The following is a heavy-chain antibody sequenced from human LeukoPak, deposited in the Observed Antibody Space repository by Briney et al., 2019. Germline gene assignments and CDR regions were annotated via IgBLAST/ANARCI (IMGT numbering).Heavy chain of an antibody. J-gene: IGHJ4*02. Sequence: GAALKTSNKSSGYRFTSYWIGWGRAMPGKGVGWMGIIYPGDSATRSNPSFQGQVTISADKSITTAYLQWSSLKASDTAMYYCARHAPMVRGVIRYFDYWGEGTLVSVSS. V-gene: IGHV5-51*01. CDR3: ARHAPMVRGVIRYFDY. CDR2: IYPGDSAT. CDR1: GYRFTSYW. D-gene: IGHD3-10*01.